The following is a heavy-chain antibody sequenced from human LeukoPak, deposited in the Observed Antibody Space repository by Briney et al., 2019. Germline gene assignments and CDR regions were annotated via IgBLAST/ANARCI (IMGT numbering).Heavy chain of an antibody. CDR1: GDSVSSNSDA. J-gene: IGHJ4*02. D-gene: IGHD6-13*01. CDR2: TYYRSKWYN. Sequence: SQTLSLTCAISGDSVSSNSDAWTWIRQSPSRGLEWLGRTYYRSKWYNDYAASVKSRIIINPDTSKSQFSLQLNSVTPEDTAIYYCARGRSWPLDYWGQGTLVTVSS. V-gene: IGHV6-1*01. CDR3: ARGRSWPLDY.